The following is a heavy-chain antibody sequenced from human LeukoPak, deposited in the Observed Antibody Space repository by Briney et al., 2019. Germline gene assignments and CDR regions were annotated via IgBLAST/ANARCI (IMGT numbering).Heavy chain of an antibody. CDR3: ASRPYGDYVDY. Sequence: GGSLRLSCAASGFTFSSYGMHWVRQAPGKGLEWVAVIWYDGSNKYYADSVKGRFTISRHNSKNTLYLQMNSLRAEDTAVYYCASRPYGDYVDYWGQGTLVTVSS. CDR1: GFTFSSYG. D-gene: IGHD4-17*01. CDR2: IWYDGSNK. J-gene: IGHJ4*02. V-gene: IGHV3-33*01.